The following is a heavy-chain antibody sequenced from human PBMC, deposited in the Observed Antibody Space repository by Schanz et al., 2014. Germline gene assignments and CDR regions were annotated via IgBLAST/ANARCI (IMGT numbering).Heavy chain of an antibody. CDR3: AKAPQEYCNYDNRPNSFDS. D-gene: IGHD2-15*01. J-gene: IGHJ5*01. CDR1: GFTFSAYA. Sequence: EVQLLESGGGLVQPGGSLRLSCAASGFTFSAYAMTWVRQIPGKGLEWVSAISASGGTTYYADSVKGRFTISRDNSKNSLYLQMNSLRAEHTTVYYCAKAPQEYCNYDNRPNSFDSWGQGTLVTVSS. CDR2: ISASGGTT. V-gene: IGHV3-23*01.